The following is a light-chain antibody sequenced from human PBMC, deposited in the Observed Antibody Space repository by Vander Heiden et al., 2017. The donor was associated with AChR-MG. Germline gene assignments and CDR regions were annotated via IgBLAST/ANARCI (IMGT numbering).Light chain of an antibody. CDR3: QQRNAWPIT. J-gene: IGKJ5*01. CDR1: QTVSSY. CDR2: DAS. V-gene: IGKV3-11*01. Sequence: EIVLTQSPATLSLSPRERATLSCRASQTVSSYLAWFQQKPGQPPRLLIYDASNRATGIPARFSGSGSGTDFTLTISGLEPEDFAVYYCQQRNAWPITFGQGTRLEI.